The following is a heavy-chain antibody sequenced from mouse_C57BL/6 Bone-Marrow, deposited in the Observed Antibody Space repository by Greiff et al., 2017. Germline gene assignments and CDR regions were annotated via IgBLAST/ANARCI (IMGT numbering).Heavy chain of an antibody. V-gene: IGHV1-82*01. Sequence: QVQLQQSGPELVKPGASVKISCKASGYAFSSSWLNWVKQRPGTGLEWIGRLYPGDGDTNYNGKFKGKATLTAEKSSSTAYMQLSSLTSEDSAVYFCARERLAGFDYWGQGTTLTVSS. CDR3: ARERLAGFDY. D-gene: IGHD2-13*01. J-gene: IGHJ2*01. CDR1: GYAFSSSW. CDR2: LYPGDGDT.